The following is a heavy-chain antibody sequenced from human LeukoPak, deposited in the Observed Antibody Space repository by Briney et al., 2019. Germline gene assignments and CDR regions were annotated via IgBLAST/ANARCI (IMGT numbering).Heavy chain of an antibody. CDR1: GYTVTDYY. D-gene: IGHD6-13*01. CDR3: AKERRLSAVGSFDN. CDR2: INPTSGYT. V-gene: IGHV1-2*02. Sequence: ASVKVSCKASGYTVTDYYIHWVRQAPRQGLEWMGWINPTSGYTNYAPKFQGRVSVTMDTSISTAYMELTSLTPDDTAVYYCAKERRLSAVGSFDNWGQGTLVTVSS. J-gene: IGHJ4*02.